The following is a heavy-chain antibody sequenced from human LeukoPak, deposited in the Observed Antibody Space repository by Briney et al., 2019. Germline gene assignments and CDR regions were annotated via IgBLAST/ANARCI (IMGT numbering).Heavy chain of an antibody. CDR3: ARHALPNNSGYYP. V-gene: IGHV4-59*08. CDR1: GGSISTYY. Sequence: SETLSLTCTVSGGSISTYYWSWIRQPPGKGLEWIGYIYYSGSTNYNPSLKSRVTISVDTSKNQFSLKLSSVTAADTAVYYCARHALPNNSGYYPWGQGTLVTVSS. CDR2: IYYSGST. D-gene: IGHD3-22*01. J-gene: IGHJ5*02.